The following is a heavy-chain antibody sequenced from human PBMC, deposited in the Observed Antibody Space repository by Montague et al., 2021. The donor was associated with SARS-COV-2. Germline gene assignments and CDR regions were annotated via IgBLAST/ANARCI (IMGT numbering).Heavy chain of an antibody. V-gene: IGHV4-61*02. CDR3: ARVSLHLTGYYNDYFDY. CDR1: GGSISSGSYY. CDR2: IYTSGST. Sequence: TLSLTCTVSGGSISSGSYYWNWIRQPAGKGLEWIGRIYTSGSTNYNPSHKSRVTISVDTSKNQFSLKLSSVTAADTAVYYCARVSLHLTGYYNDYFDYWGQGTLVTVSS. J-gene: IGHJ4*02. D-gene: IGHD3-9*01.